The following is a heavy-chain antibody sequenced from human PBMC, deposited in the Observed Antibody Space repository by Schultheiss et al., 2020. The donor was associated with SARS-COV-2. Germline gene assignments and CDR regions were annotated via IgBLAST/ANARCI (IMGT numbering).Heavy chain of an antibody. CDR2: INHSGST. V-gene: IGHV4-34*01. CDR1: GGSFSGYY. CDR3: ARAGSVGCSSTSCYGVSTNWFDP. D-gene: IGHD2-2*01. J-gene: IGHJ5*02. Sequence: SQTLSLTCAVYGGSFSGYYWSWIRQPPGKGLEWIGEINHSGSTNYNPSLKSRVTISVDTSKNQFSLKLSSVTAADTAVYYCARAGSVGCSSTSCYGVSTNWFDPWGQGTLVTVSS.